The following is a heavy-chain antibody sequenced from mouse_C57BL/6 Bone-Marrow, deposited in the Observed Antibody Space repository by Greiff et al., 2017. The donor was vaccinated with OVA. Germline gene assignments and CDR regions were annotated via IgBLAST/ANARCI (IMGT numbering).Heavy chain of an antibody. J-gene: IGHJ2*01. V-gene: IGHV1-81*01. Sequence: QVQLQQSGAELARPGASVKLSCKASGYTFTSYGISWVKQRTGQGLEWIGEIYPGSGNTYYNEKFKGKATLTADKSSSTAYMELRSLTSEDSAVYFCANLPRYFDCWGQGTTLTVSS. CDR3: ANLPRYFDC. CDR1: GYTFTSYG. CDR2: IYPGSGNT. D-gene: IGHD2-1*01.